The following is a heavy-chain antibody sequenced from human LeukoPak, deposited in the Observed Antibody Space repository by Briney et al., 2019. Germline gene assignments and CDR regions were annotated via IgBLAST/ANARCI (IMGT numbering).Heavy chain of an antibody. Sequence: GGSLRLSCAASGFTFSSYGMRWVRQAPGKGLEWVAVIWYDGSNKYYADSVKGRFTISRDNSKNTLYLQMNSLRAEDTAVYYCARDARYCSSTSCYSENYFAYWGQGTLGTVS. V-gene: IGHV3-33*01. J-gene: IGHJ4*02. CDR2: IWYDGSNK. D-gene: IGHD2-2*01. CDR3: ARDARYCSSTSCYSENYFAY. CDR1: GFTFSSYG.